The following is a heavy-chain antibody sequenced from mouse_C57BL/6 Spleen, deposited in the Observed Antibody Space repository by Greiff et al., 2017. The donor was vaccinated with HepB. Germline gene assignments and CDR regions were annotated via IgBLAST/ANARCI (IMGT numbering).Heavy chain of an antibody. V-gene: IGHV1-50*01. Sequence: VQLQQPGAELVKPGASVKLSCKASGYTFTSYWMQWVKQRPGQGLEWIGEIDPSDSYTNYNQKFKGKATLTVDTSSSTAYMQLSSLTSEDSAVYYCASYYGSSQYYFDYWGQGTTLTVSS. CDR2: IDPSDSYT. CDR3: ASYYGSSQYYFDY. D-gene: IGHD1-1*01. CDR1: GYTFTSYW. J-gene: IGHJ2*01.